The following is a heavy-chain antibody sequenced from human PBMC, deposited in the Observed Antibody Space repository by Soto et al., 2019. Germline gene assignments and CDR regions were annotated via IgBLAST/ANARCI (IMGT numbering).Heavy chain of an antibody. CDR3: ARSDHYFDH. CDR2: IWYDGSNK. Sequence: PGGSLRLSCAGSGFTFSTYAMRWVRQAPGKGLEWVAVIWYDGSNKYYADSVKGRFTISRDNDKNTLYLQMNSLRAEDTAVYYCARSDHYFDHWGQGTLVTVSS. J-gene: IGHJ4*02. V-gene: IGHV3-33*08. D-gene: IGHD2-21*02. CDR1: GFTFSTYA.